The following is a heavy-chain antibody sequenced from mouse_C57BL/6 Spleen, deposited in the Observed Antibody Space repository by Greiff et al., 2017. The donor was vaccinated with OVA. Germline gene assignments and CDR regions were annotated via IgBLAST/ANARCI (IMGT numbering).Heavy chain of an antibody. CDR3: ARKAVVADYAMDY. D-gene: IGHD1-1*01. CDR1: GFSLTSYG. V-gene: IGHV2-2*01. J-gene: IGHJ4*01. Sequence: QVQLKESGPGLVQPSQSLSITCTVSGFSLTSYGVHWVRQSPGKGLEWLGVIWSGGSTDYNAAFISSLSISKDNAKSQVFFKMNSLQADETAIYYGARKAVVADYAMDYWGQGTSVTVSS. CDR2: IWSGGST.